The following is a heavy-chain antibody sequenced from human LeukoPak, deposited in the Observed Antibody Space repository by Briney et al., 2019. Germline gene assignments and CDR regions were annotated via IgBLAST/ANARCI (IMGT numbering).Heavy chain of an antibody. J-gene: IGHJ4*02. D-gene: IGHD6-13*01. CDR1: GYRFTTYW. CDR2: IYPGDSDT. V-gene: IGHV5-51*01. CDR3: ARRTTSSWYDFDY. Sequence: GESLKISCEASGYRFTTYWIGWVRQMPGKGPEWMGIIYPGDSDTRYSPSFQGQVTISADKSISTAYLQLSSLKASDTAMYYCARRTTSSWYDFDYWGQGTLVTVSS.